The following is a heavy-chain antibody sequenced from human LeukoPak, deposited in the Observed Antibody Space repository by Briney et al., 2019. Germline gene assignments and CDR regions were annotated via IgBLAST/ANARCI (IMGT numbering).Heavy chain of an antibody. J-gene: IGHJ4*02. Sequence: GGSLRLSCAASRFTFSSYGMSWVRQAPGKGLEWVSAIRGSGGSTYYADSVKGRFTISRGNSKNTLYLQMNSLRAEDTAVYYCAKDQGSGSCQYYFDYWGQGTLVTVSS. D-gene: IGHD1-26*01. CDR2: IRGSGGST. CDR3: AKDQGSGSCQYYFDY. CDR1: RFTFSSYG. V-gene: IGHV3-23*01.